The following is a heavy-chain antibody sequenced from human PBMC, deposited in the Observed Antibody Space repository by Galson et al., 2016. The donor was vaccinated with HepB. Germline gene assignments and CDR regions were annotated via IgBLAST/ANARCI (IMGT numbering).Heavy chain of an antibody. D-gene: IGHD3-16*02. J-gene: IGHJ4*02. CDR2: INSDGSTT. CDR3: ERLGRYTGWYSVY. CDR1: GFPFSSYM. V-gene: IGHV3-74*01. Sequence: SLRLSCAASGFPFSSYMMHWVRQAPGKGLVWVTRINSDGSTTIYADSVKGRFTISRDNAKNTVYLQMNSLRAEDTAVYYCERLGRYTGWYSVYWGQGTLVTVSS.